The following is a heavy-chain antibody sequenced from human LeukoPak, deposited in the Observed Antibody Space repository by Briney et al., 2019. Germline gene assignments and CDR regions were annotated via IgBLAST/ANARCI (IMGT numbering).Heavy chain of an antibody. CDR2: ISGSGGST. CDR1: GFTFSGYA. V-gene: IGHV3-23*01. CDR3: ARIIVGAAADYFDY. Sequence: GGSLRLSCAASGFTFSGYAMSWVRQAPGKGLEWVSAISGSGGSTYYADSVKGRFTISRDNSKNTLYLQMNSLRAEDTALYYCARIIVGAAADYFDYWGQGTLVTVSS. J-gene: IGHJ4*02. D-gene: IGHD1-26*01.